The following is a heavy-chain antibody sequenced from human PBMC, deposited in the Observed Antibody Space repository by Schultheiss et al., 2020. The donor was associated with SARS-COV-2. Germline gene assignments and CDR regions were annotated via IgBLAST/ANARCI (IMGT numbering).Heavy chain of an antibody. CDR1: GFTLSHYW. V-gene: IGHV3-7*01. Sequence: GESLKISCAASGFTLSHYWMSWVRQAPGKGLEWVANIKQDGSENYYVDSVKGRFTISRDNAKSSLYLQMNSLRAEDTAVYYCASRNYDILTGYYSGDDYWGQGTLVTVSS. J-gene: IGHJ4*02. CDR2: IKQDGSEN. CDR3: ASRNYDILTGYYSGDDY. D-gene: IGHD3-9*01.